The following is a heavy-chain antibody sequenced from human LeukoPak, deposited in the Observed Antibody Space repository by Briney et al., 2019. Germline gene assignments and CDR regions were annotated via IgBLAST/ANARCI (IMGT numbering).Heavy chain of an antibody. V-gene: IGHV4-30-4*08. Sequence: SQTLSLTCTVSGGSISSGDYYWSWIRQPPGKGLEWIGYIDYRGSTYYNPSLKSRVTISVDTSKNQFSLKLSSVTAADTAVYYCARGVTMVRGVLYYFDYWGQGTLVTVSS. D-gene: IGHD3-10*01. CDR2: IDYRGST. CDR3: ARGVTMVRGVLYYFDY. J-gene: IGHJ4*02. CDR1: GGSISSGDYY.